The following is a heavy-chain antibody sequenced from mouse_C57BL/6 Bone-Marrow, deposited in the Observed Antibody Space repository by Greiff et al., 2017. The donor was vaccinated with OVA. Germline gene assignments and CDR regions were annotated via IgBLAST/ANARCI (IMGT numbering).Heavy chain of an antibody. Sequence: VQLQQPGAELVKPGASVKMSCKASGYTFTSYWITWVKQRPGQGLEWIGDIYPGSGSTNYNEKFKSKATLTVDTSSSTAYMQLSSLTSEDSAVYYCARSLTTVVATGVDYWGQGTTLTVSS. CDR2: IYPGSGST. CDR3: ARSLTTVVATGVDY. J-gene: IGHJ2*01. CDR1: GYTFTSYW. D-gene: IGHD1-1*01. V-gene: IGHV1-55*01.